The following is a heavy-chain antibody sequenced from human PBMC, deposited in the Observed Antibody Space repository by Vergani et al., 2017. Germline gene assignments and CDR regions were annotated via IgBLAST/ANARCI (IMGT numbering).Heavy chain of an antibody. Sequence: QVQLVQSGAEVKKPGASVKVSCKASGYTFTGYYMHWVRQAPGQGLEWMGWISAYNGNTNYAQKLQGRVTMTRDTSTSTAYMELRSMRSDDTAGYYCARGRKQLWPDYWGQGTLVTVSS. CDR3: ARGRKQLWPDY. CDR1: GYTFTGYY. CDR2: ISAYNGNT. D-gene: IGHD5-18*01. V-gene: IGHV1-18*04. J-gene: IGHJ4*02.